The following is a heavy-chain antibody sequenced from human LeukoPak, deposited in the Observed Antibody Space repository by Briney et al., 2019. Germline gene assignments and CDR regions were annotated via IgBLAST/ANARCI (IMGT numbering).Heavy chain of an antibody. V-gene: IGHV4-59*11. CDR3: ARDRSADYYYYGMDV. D-gene: IGHD3-3*01. CDR1: GVSINSHY. Sequence: PSETLSLTCTVSGVSINSHYWSWIRQPPGKGLEWIGFIYDSGSANYKSSLKSRVTMTVDTSKNQFSLRLNSVTAADTAVYYCARDRSADYYYYGMDVWGQGTTVTVSS. CDR2: IYDSGSA. J-gene: IGHJ6*02.